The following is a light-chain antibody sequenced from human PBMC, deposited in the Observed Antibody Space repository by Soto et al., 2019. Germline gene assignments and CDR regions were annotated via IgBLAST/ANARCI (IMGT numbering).Light chain of an antibody. CDR2: GAS. J-gene: IGKJ1*01. CDR1: QSVSNN. V-gene: IGKV3-15*01. CDR3: QQYNNWPPWT. Sequence: EIVMTQSPATLSMSPGERATLSCRASQSVSNNLAWYQQKPGQAPRLLIYGASTRATGIPARFSGSGSGTEFTLTISSLQSEDFAVYYCQQYNNWPPWTFGQGTKLDIK.